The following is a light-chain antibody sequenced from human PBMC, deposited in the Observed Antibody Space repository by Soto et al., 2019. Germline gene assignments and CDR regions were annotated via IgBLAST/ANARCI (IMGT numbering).Light chain of an antibody. CDR2: KAS. CDR1: QTISSW. V-gene: IGKV1-5*03. Sequence: DIQMTHSPSTLSGSVGDRVTITCRASQTISSWLAWYQQKPGKAPKLLIYKASTLKSGVSSRFSGSGSGTEFTLTISSLQPDDFATYYCQHYNSYSEEFGQGNKVDIK. J-gene: IGKJ1*01. CDR3: QHYNSYSEE.